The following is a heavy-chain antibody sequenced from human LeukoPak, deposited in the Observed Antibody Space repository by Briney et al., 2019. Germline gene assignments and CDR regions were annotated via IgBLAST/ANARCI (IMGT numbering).Heavy chain of an antibody. Sequence: SQTLSLTCTVSGGSISSGGYYWSWIRQHPGKGLEWIGYIYYSGSTNYNPSLKSRVTISVDTSKNQFSLKLSSVTAADTAVYYCARDRGYGGTMGLWFDPWGQGTLVTVSS. CDR3: ARDRGYGGTMGLWFDP. CDR2: IYYSGST. CDR1: GGSISSGGYY. V-gene: IGHV4-31*03. J-gene: IGHJ5*02. D-gene: IGHD2-15*01.